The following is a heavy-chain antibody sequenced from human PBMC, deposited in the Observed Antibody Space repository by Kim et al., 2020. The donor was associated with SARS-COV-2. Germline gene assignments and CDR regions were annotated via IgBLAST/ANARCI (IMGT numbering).Heavy chain of an antibody. CDR2: IYYSGST. D-gene: IGHD2-21*01. V-gene: IGHV4-39*01. CDR1: GGSISSSSYY. CDR3: ARHPPAYCGGDCYSVFDY. Sequence: SETLSLTCTVSGGSISSSSYYWGWIRQPPGKGLEWIGSIYYSGSTYYNPSLKSRVTISVDTSKNQFSLKLSSVTAADTAVYYCARHPPAYCGGDCYSVFDYWGQGTLVTVSS. J-gene: IGHJ4*02.